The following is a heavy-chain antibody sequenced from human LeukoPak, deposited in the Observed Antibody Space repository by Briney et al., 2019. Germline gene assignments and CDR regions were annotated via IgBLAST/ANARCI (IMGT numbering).Heavy chain of an antibody. J-gene: IGHJ4*02. CDR1: GYSISSGYY. CDR3: VRVRYYFDY. CDR2: IYHSGSN. Sequence: SEALSLTCTVSGYSISSGYYWGWIRQPPGKGLEWIGSIYHSGSNYYNPSLKSRVTISVDTSKNQFSLILNSVTAADTAVYYCVRVRYYFDYWGQGTLVTVSS. D-gene: IGHD3-3*01. V-gene: IGHV4-38-2*02.